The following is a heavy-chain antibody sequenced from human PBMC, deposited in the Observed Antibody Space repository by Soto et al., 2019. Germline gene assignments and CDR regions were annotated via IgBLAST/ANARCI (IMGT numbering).Heavy chain of an antibody. J-gene: IGHJ4*02. Sequence: ESGGGVVQPGRSLRLSCAASGFTFSTFGMHWVRQSPGKGLEWVAVIWNGRNSEDYADSVKGRFTISRDNSRNTLYLQMNSLRAEDTAMYYCVTERRNYEFDYWGQGILVTVSS. CDR1: GFTFSTFG. D-gene: IGHD1-7*01. V-gene: IGHV3-33*01. CDR2: IWNGRNSE. CDR3: VTERRNYEFDY.